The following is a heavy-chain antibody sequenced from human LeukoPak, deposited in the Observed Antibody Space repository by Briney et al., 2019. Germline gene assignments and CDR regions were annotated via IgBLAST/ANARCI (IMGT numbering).Heavy chain of an antibody. CDR3: ASGHSGYSDY. CDR1: GDSVSSNSAA. V-gene: IGHV6-1*01. D-gene: IGHD5-12*01. J-gene: IGHJ4*02. Sequence: SQTLSLTCAISGDSVSSNSAAWNSIRQSPSRGLEWPGRTYYRSKWFNDYAVSVRGRITINPDASKNQFSLQLNSVTPEDTAVYYCASGHSGYSDYWGQGTLVTVSS. CDR2: TYYRSKWFN.